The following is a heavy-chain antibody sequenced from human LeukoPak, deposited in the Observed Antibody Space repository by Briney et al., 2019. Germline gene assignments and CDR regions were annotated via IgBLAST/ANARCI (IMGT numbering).Heavy chain of an antibody. CDR2: IYSGGST. Sequence: GGSLRLSCAASGFTVSSNYMSWVRQAPGKGLEWVSVIYSGGSTYYADSVKGRFTISRDDSKNTLYLQMNSLRAEDTAVYYCARGRPGYYFDYWGQGTLVTVSS. J-gene: IGHJ4*02. CDR1: GFTVSSNY. CDR3: ARGRPGYYFDY. V-gene: IGHV3-66*01.